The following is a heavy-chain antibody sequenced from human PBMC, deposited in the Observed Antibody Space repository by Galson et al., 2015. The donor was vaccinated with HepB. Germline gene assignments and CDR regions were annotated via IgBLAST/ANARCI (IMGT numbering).Heavy chain of an antibody. V-gene: IGHV1-58*01. J-gene: IGHJ4*02. Sequence: SVKVSCKASGFTFSNSAVQWVRQARGQGLEWIGWMVVGGGNTNYGQHFQGRLTITRDMSTGTAYMEMTSLRSEDTAVYYCAAESYSSGCCKYDYWGQGTLVTVSS. CDR2: MVVGGGNT. CDR1: GFTFSNSA. D-gene: IGHD6-25*01. CDR3: AAESYSSGCCKYDY.